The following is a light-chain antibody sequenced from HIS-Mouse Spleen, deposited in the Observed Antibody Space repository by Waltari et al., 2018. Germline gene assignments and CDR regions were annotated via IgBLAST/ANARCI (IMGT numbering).Light chain of an antibody. CDR2: EDK. J-gene: IGLJ3*02. Sequence: NFMLTQPHSVSESPGKTVTISCTRRSGRLASYYVQWYQQRPGSAPTTVIYEDKQRPSGVPDRFSGSIDSSSNSASLTISGLKTEDEADYYCQSLTVFGGGTKLTVL. V-gene: IGLV6-57*04. CDR1: SGRLASYY. CDR3: QSLTV.